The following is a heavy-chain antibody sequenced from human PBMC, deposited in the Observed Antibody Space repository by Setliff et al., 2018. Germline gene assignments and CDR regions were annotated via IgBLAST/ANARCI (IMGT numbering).Heavy chain of an antibody. V-gene: IGHV4-59*02. J-gene: IGHJ1*01. CDR3: VREGYSEYFQD. Sequence: SETLSLTCNVSGASVSSHYWDWIRQPPGKGLEWIGFISYSGITTYNVSLKSRVSISVDTSKNQLSLTLSSVTAADTAVYYCVREGYSEYFQDWGRGTLVAVSS. D-gene: IGHD1-1*01. CDR2: ISYSGIT. CDR1: GASVSSHY.